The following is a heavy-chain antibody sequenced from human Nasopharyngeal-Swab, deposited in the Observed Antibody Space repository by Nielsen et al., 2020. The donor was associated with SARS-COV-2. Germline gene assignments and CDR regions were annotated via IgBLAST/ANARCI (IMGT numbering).Heavy chain of an antibody. V-gene: IGHV3-11*06. CDR1: GFTFSDYY. CDR2: ISSSSSYT. J-gene: IGHJ6*02. Sequence: GESLKISCAASGFTFSDYYMSWIRQAPGKGLEWVSYISSSSSYTNYADSVKGRCTISRDNSKNTLWLQLNSLRGEDTAVYYCARAPRYYYYAMDVWGRGTKVTVSS. CDR3: ARAPRYYYYAMDV.